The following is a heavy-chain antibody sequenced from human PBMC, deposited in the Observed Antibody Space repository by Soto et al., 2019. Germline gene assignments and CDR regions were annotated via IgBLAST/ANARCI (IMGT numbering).Heavy chain of an antibody. V-gene: IGHV1-2*02. CDR1: GYTFTGYY. J-gene: IGHJ6*02. CDR2: INPNSGGT. Sequence: ASVKVSCKASGYTFTGYYMHWVRQAPGQGLEWMGWINPNSGGTNYAQKFQGRVTMTRDTSISTAYMELSSLRSEDTAVYYCAREGDYYYYGMDVWGQGTTVTVSS. CDR3: AREGDYYYYGMDV.